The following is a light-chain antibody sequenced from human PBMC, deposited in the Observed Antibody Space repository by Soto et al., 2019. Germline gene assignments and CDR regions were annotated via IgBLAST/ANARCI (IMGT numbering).Light chain of an antibody. Sequence: QSALTQPPSVSGSPGQSVTISCTGTSSDVGSYNRVSWYQQPPGTAPKLMIHEVSNRPSGVPDRFSGSKSGNTASLTISGLQAEDEADCYCSSYTSSSTLVFGGGTKVTVL. CDR1: SSDVGSYNR. CDR3: SSYTSSSTLV. V-gene: IGLV2-18*02. CDR2: EVS. J-gene: IGLJ2*01.